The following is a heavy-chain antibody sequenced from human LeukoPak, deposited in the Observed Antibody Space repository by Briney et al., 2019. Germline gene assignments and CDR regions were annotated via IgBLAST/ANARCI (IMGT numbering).Heavy chain of an antibody. D-gene: IGHD6-6*01. Sequence: SETLSLTCTVSGGSVSSYCWSWIRQPPGKGLEWLGYFYYSGSTNYNPSLKSRVTISVDTSKNQFSLKLSSVTAADTAVYYCARGGSSEIDYWGQGTLVTVSS. V-gene: IGHV4-59*02. J-gene: IGHJ4*02. CDR1: GGSVSSYC. CDR2: FYYSGST. CDR3: ARGGSSEIDY.